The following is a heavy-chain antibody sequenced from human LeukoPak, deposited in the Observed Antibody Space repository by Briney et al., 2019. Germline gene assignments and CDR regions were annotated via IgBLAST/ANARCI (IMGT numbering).Heavy chain of an antibody. J-gene: IGHJ4*02. D-gene: IGHD4-23*01. CDR1: GGSISSSSYY. Sequence: PLETLSLTCTVSGGSISSSSYYWGWLRQPPGKGLEWIGSIYYSGSTYYNPSLKSRVTISVDTSKNQFSLKLSSVTAADTAVYYCARGVVTTPFDYWGQGTLVTVSS. CDR2: IYYSGST. V-gene: IGHV4-39*07. CDR3: ARGVVTTPFDY.